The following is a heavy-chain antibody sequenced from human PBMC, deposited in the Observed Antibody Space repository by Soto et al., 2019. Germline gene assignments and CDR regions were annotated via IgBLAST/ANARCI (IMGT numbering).Heavy chain of an antibody. CDR1: GGSFSGYY. CDR3: ARSTYGSSAIDY. CDR2: INHSGST. V-gene: IGHV4-34*01. D-gene: IGHD2-2*01. Sequence: SETLSLTCAVYGGSFSGYYWSWIRQPPGKGLEWIGEINHSGSTNYNPSLKSRVTISVDTSKNQFSLKLSSVTAADTAVYYCARSTYGSSAIDYWGQGTLVTVSS. J-gene: IGHJ4*02.